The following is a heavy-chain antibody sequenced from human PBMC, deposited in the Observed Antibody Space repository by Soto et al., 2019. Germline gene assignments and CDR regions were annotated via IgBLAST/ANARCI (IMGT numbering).Heavy chain of an antibody. Sequence: PGESLKISCKGSGYNFTNYWISWVRQMPGKGLEWMGRIDPSDSYVNYNPSFQGHVSISVDKSTSTASLQWHSLKASDTAMYFCARTSHYDSSAYYPLPLDALDIWGQGTMVTVSS. V-gene: IGHV5-10-1*01. CDR2: IDPSDSYV. D-gene: IGHD3-22*01. CDR1: GYNFTNYW. J-gene: IGHJ3*02. CDR3: ARTSHYDSSAYYPLPLDALDI.